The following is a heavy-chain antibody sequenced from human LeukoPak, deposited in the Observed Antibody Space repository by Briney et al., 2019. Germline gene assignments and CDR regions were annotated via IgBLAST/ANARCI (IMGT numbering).Heavy chain of an antibody. CDR1: GDSVTCYF. Sequence: PSETLSLTCTVFGDSVTCYFLNRLRPPQGTGLEGIGHAYKIGTTNCNPSLKSRLTTSADTYKNTFSPQLRSVTAGDTAVYYCVIGVGWQPDYWGQGALVAVSS. D-gene: IGHD2-15*01. CDR3: VIGVGWQPDY. V-gene: IGHV4-59*02. CDR2: AYKIGTT. J-gene: IGHJ4*02.